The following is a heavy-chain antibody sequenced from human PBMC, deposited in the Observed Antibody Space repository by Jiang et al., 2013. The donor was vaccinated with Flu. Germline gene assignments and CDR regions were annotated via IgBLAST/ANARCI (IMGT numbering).Heavy chain of an antibody. Sequence: QLVEVWGRIWYEPGRSLRLSCAGSGFNFGDYAMTWVRQAPGKGLEWVGFIRNKDYGGTTQSAASVRRRFTISRDDSKNIAYLEMNSLQSEDTAVYYCATVEGGLWGTRFDYWGQGTLVIVSS. V-gene: IGHV3-49*04. CDR1: GFNFGDYA. CDR3: ATVEGGLWGTRFDY. J-gene: IGHJ4*02. CDR2: IRNKDYGGTT. D-gene: IGHD3-16*01.